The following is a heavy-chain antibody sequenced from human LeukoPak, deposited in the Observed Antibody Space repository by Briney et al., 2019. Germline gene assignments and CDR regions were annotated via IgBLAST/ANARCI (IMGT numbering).Heavy chain of an antibody. Sequence: ASVKVSCKASGYTFTSYDFNWLRQATGQGPEWMGWMNPNSGATGYAQKFQGRITMTRSASINTAYMELTDLRSEDTAVYYCARASYYYDSSGYYGYWGQGTLVTVSS. CDR3: ARASYYYDSSGYYGY. CDR1: GYTFTSYD. J-gene: IGHJ4*02. CDR2: MNPNSGAT. D-gene: IGHD3-22*01. V-gene: IGHV1-8*01.